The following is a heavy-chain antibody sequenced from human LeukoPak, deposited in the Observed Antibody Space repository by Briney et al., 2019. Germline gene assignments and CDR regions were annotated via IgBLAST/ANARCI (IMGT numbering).Heavy chain of an antibody. D-gene: IGHD3-22*01. V-gene: IGHV3-53*05. Sequence: PGGSLRLSCTVSGFTVSSNSMSWVRQAPGKGLEWVSFIYSGGNTHYSDSVKGRFTISRDNSKNTLYLQMNSLRAEDTAVYYCAGDSSGYPADYWGQGTLVTVSS. CDR1: GFTVSSNS. CDR2: IYSGGNT. J-gene: IGHJ4*02. CDR3: AGDSSGYPADY.